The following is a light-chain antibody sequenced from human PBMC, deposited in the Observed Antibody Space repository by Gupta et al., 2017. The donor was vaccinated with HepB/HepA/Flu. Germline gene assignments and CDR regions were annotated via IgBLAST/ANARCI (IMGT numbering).Light chain of an antibody. J-gene: IGKJ2*01. V-gene: IGKV1-39*01. CDR3: QQTYSTPYT. CDR1: QDIDGY. Sequence: DIQMTQSPSSLSASVGDRVTITCRASQDIDGYLNWYQQRPGKAPKVLIYATSSLQSGVPSGFSGSGSGTDFTLTISSLQPEDFATYYCQQTYSTPYTFGQGTKLEIK. CDR2: ATS.